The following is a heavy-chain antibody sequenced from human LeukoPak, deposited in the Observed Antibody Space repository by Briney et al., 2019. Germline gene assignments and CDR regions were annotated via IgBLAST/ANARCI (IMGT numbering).Heavy chain of an antibody. V-gene: IGHV3-30*04. CDR3: ARASNWNYDY. CDR1: GFTFSSYA. CDR2: ISYDGSNK. Sequence: PGRSLRLSCAASGFTFSSYAMHWVRQAPGKGLEWVAVISYDGSNKYYADSVKGRFTISRDNAKNTLYLQMNSLRAEDTAVYYCARASNWNYDYWGQGTLVAVSS. J-gene: IGHJ4*02. D-gene: IGHD1-7*01.